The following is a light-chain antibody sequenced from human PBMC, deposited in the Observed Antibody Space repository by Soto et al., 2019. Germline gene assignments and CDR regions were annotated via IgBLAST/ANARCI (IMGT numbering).Light chain of an antibody. Sequence: EVVMTQSPDTLSVSPGERATLSCRASQNINNNVAWYQQKPGQAPRLVIFDISTRATGIPARFSGSRSGTEFILTISSLQSEDFADYHCQQYNDWPWTFGQGTKVEIK. CDR3: QQYNDWPWT. J-gene: IGKJ1*01. V-gene: IGKV3-15*01. CDR1: QNINNN. CDR2: DIS.